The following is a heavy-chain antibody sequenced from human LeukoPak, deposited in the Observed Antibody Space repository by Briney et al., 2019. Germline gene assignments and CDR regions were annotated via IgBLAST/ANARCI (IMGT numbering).Heavy chain of an antibody. Sequence: PSETLSLTCSVSGGSISSGDYYWSWIRQPPGKGLEWIGYIYHSGSTYYNPSLKSRVTISVDRSKNQFSLKLSSVTAADTAVYYCARFTTFGVVDYWGQGTLVTVSS. CDR3: ARFTTFGVVDY. CDR1: GGSISSGDYY. V-gene: IGHV4-30-2*01. D-gene: IGHD3-3*01. CDR2: IYHSGST. J-gene: IGHJ4*02.